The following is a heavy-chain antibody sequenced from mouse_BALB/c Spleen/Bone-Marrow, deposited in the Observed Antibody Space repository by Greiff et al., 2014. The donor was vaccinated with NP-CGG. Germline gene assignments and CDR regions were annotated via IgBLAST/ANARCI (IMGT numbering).Heavy chain of an antibody. CDR3: ARDAMDY. J-gene: IGHJ4*01. CDR1: GYTFTDYA. Sequence: VQLQQSGAELVRLGVSVKISCKGSGYTFTDYAMHWVKQSHAKSLEWIGVISTYYGDASYNQKFKGKATMTVDKSSSTAYMELARLTSEDSAIYYCARDAMDYWGQGTSVTVSS. V-gene: IGHV1S137*01. CDR2: ISTYYGDA.